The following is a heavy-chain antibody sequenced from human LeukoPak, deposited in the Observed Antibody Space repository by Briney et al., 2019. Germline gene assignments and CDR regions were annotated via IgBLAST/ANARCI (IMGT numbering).Heavy chain of an antibody. V-gene: IGHV3-33*01. J-gene: IGHJ4*02. CDR2: IWFDGSDK. CDR3: ARGKGQNWDPFDY. CDR1: GFTFSNYG. Sequence: GGSLRLSCAASGFTFSNYGMHWVRQAPGKGLEWVAVIWFDGSDKYYADSVKGRFTISRDNSKNTLYLQMSSLRAEDTALYYCARGKGQNWDPFDYWGQGTLVTVSS. D-gene: IGHD7-27*01.